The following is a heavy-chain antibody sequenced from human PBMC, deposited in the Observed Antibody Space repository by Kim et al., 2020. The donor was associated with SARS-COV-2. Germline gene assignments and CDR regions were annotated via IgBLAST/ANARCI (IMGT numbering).Heavy chain of an antibody. D-gene: IGHD5-18*01. V-gene: IGHV1-46*01. J-gene: IGHJ6*02. CDR3: ARDLQGGYSYGPYSFYGMDV. CDR1: GYTFTSYY. Sequence: ASVKVSCKASGYTFTSYYMHWVRQAPGQGLEWMGIINPSGGSTSYAQKFRGRVTMTRDTSTSTVYMELSSLRSEDTAVYYCARDLQGGYSYGPYSFYGMDVWGQGTTVTVSS. CDR2: INPSGGST.